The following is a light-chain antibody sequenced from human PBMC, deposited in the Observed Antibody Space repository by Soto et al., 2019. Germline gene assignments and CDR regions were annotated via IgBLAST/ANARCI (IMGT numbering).Light chain of an antibody. V-gene: IGKV1-5*01. Sequence: DIQMTQSPSTLSASVGDRVTITCRASQSISSRLAWYQQQPGKAPKLLIYDAYNLENGVPSRFSGSGSGTEFTLTIRSLQPDDFATYCCQQYNSYSLTFGGGTKVEIK. CDR1: QSISSR. J-gene: IGKJ4*01. CDR3: QQYNSYSLT. CDR2: DAY.